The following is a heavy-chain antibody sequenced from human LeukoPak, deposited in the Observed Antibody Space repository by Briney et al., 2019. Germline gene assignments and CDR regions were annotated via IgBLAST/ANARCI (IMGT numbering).Heavy chain of an antibody. CDR2: ISAYNGNT. J-gene: IGHJ4*02. CDR3: ARQIEGYDDGSDYQGFDY. CDR1: GYTFTSYG. V-gene: IGHV1-18*01. D-gene: IGHD3-22*01. Sequence: ASVKVSCKASGYTFTSYGISWVRQAPGQGLEWMGWISAYNGNTNYAQKLQGRVTMTTDTSTSTAYMELSSLRSEDTAVYYCARQIEGYDDGSDYQGFDYWGQGTLVTVSS.